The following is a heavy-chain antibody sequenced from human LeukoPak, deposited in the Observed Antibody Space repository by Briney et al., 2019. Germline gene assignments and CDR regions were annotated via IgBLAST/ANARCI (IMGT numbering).Heavy chain of an antibody. CDR3: GKLRGNTVVLY. CDR1: GFTFDTDW. V-gene: IGHV3-7*01. CDR2: LRHDGTTK. J-gene: IGHJ4*02. D-gene: IGHD4-23*01. Sequence: GGSLRLSCAASGFTFDTDWMTWVRQAPGKGLEWAANLRHDGTTKYYVDSVEGRFTISRDDAKTSLYLQMNSLRVEDTAVYYCGKLRGNTVVLYWGQGTLVTVSS.